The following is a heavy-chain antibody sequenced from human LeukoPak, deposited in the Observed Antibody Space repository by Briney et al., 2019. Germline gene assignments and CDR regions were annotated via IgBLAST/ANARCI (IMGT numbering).Heavy chain of an antibody. J-gene: IGHJ6*03. CDR1: GGSISSYY. D-gene: IGHD3-22*01. CDR3: ARQSPDYYDSSGYQTPYYYYYYMDV. Sequence: PSETLSLTCTVSGGSISSYYWSWIRQPPGKGLEWIGYIYYSGSTNYNPSLKSRVTISVDKSKNQFSLKLSSVTAADTAVYYCARQSPDYYDSSGYQTPYYYYYYMDVWGKGTTVTVSS. CDR2: IYYSGST. V-gene: IGHV4-59*08.